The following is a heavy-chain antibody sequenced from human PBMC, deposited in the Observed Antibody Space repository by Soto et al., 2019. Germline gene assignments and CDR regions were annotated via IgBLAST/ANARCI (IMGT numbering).Heavy chain of an antibody. V-gene: IGHV1-18*04. CDR1: GYTFTSYG. D-gene: IGHD5-12*01. Sequence: QVQLVQSGAEVKKPGASLMVSCKASGYTFTSYGINWVRQAPGQGLEWMGWISASTGNTKYAESVQGRGILTTDISTSHAYMELRSLTSNDTAVDYCARSPRVIVAAKGTLDYWGQGTPVTVSS. CDR3: ARSPRVIVAAKGTLDY. CDR2: ISASTGNT. J-gene: IGHJ4*02.